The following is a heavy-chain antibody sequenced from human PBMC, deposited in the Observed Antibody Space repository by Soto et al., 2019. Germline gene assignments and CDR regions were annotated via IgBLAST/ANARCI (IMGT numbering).Heavy chain of an antibody. CDR1: GGSISGHY. D-gene: IGHD2-8*02. Sequence: SETLSLTCTVSGGSISGHYWSWIRQPPGKGLEWVGYIYSSGSTYVRPSLKSRVSMSVDPSKNQVSLRLTPVTATDTAVYYCARTPIGYCSGGTCSNWFDPWGQGTLVTVSS. CDR2: IYSSGST. V-gene: IGHV4-59*08. J-gene: IGHJ5*02. CDR3: ARTPIGYCSGGTCSNWFDP.